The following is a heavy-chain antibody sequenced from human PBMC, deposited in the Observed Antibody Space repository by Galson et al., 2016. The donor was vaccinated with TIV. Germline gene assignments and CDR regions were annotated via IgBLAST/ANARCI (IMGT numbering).Heavy chain of an antibody. CDR1: GFTLNNYP. CDR3: ARVAPIAVAGHAFDS. V-gene: IGHV3-23*01. D-gene: IGHD6-19*01. J-gene: IGHJ4*02. CDR2: ITTTGRSI. Sequence: SLRLSCAASGFTLNNYPVSWVRQAPGQGLRWVSHITTTGRSIYYADSVRGRFIVSRDYSNNTVHLQMNGLRADDTAVYFCARVAPIAVAGHAFDSWGQGTLVTVPS.